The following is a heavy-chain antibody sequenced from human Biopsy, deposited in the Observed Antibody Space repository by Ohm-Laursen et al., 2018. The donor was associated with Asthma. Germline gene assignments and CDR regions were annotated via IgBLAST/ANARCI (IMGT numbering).Heavy chain of an antibody. CDR1: GGTFSCYA. V-gene: IGHV1-69*01. D-gene: IGHD6-6*01. CDR3: ARERIAARQRRYYFDY. J-gene: IGHJ4*02. CDR2: TIPIFGTA. Sequence: SSVTVSCMAAGGTFSCYAISWVRQASGQGLEWMGGTIPIFGTANYAQKFEGRVTITADESTSTAYMELSSQRSEDTAVYYCARERIAARQRRYYFDYWGQGTLVTVSS.